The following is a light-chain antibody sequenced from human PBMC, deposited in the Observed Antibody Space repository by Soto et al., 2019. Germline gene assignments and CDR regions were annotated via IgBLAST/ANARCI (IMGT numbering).Light chain of an antibody. J-gene: IGKJ4*01. CDR1: QSVGSS. CDR3: QQYNNWPLT. CDR2: GAS. V-gene: IGKV3-15*01. Sequence: EIVMTQSPATLSVSPGERATLSCRASQSVGSSLAWYQQKLGQAPRLLIYGASTRATGIPATFSGSGSGTEFTLTISSLQSEDFAVYYCQQYNNWPLTFGGGTKVEIK.